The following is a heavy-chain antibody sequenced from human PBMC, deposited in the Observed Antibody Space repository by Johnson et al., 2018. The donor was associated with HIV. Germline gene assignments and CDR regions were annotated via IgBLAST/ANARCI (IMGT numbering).Heavy chain of an antibody. CDR3: ARGPILEWLSGDGFDM. D-gene: IGHD3-3*01. Sequence: QMLLVESGGGVVQPGTSLRLSCAASGFTFSSYAMHWVRQAPGKGLEWVSVIYSGGSTYYADSVKGQFTISRDNSKNTLHLQMNSLRVEDTAMYYCARGPILEWLSGDGFDMWGQGTMVTVYS. V-gene: IGHV3-NL1*01. J-gene: IGHJ3*02. CDR2: IYSGGST. CDR1: GFTFSSYA.